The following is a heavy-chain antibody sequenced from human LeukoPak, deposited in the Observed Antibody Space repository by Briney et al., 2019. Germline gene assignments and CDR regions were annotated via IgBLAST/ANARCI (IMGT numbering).Heavy chain of an antibody. D-gene: IGHD4-11*01. J-gene: IGHJ3*02. CDR2: ISSSSSYI. V-gene: IGHV3-11*06. CDR1: GFTFSDYY. CDR3: ARDRSNSDAFDI. Sequence: GGSLRLSCAASGFTFSDYYMSWIRQAPGKGLEWVSSISSSSSYIYYADSVKGRFTISRDNAKNSLYLQMNSLRAEDTAVYYCARDRSNSDAFDIWGQGTMVTVSS.